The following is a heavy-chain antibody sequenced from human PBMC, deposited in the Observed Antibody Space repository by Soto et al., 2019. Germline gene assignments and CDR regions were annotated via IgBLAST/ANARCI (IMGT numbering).Heavy chain of an antibody. D-gene: IGHD1-26*01. V-gene: IGHV4-59*08. Sequence: SETLSLTCTVSGGSIISYYWSWILQPPGKGLEWIGYIYYSGSTNYNPSLKSRVTISVDTSKNQFSLKLSSVTAADTAVYYCARVWASDLVNFDYWGQGTLVTVSS. J-gene: IGHJ4*02. CDR3: ARVWASDLVNFDY. CDR1: GGSIISYY. CDR2: IYYSGST.